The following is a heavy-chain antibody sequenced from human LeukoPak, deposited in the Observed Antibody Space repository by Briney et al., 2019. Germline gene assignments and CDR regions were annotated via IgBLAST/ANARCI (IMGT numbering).Heavy chain of an antibody. CDR2: MNPNSGNT. J-gene: IGHJ4*02. CDR1: GYTFTSYD. V-gene: IGHV1-8*01. CDR3: ARNALDY. Sequence: EASVKVTCKASGYTFTSYDINWVRQATGQGLEWMGWMNPNSGNTGYAQKLQGRVTMTTDTSTGTAYMELRSLRSDDTAVYYCARNALDYWGQGTLVTVSS.